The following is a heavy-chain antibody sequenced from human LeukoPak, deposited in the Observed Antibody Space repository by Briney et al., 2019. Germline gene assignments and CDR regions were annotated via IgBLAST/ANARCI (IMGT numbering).Heavy chain of an antibody. J-gene: IGHJ6*02. Sequence: SETLSLTCTVSGDSISSYYWSWIRQPPGRGLEWIGYIYYSGSTNYNPSLKSRVIMSADTSKNQLYLTLISVTAADTAVYYCARYDWGYYKYYGLDVWSQGTTVTVSS. CDR3: ARYDWGYYKYYGLDV. CDR2: IYYSGST. CDR1: GDSISSYY. V-gene: IGHV4-59*12. D-gene: IGHD3-16*01.